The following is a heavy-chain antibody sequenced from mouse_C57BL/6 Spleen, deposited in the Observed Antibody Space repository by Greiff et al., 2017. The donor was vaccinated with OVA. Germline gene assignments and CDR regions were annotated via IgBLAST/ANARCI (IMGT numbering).Heavy chain of an antibody. Sequence: VQLQQPGAELVRPGSSVKLSCKASGYTFTSYWMHWVKQRPIQGLEWIGNIDPSDSETHYNQKFKDKATLTVDKSSSTAYMQLSRLTSEDSAVYYGARGRDDYDSAWFAYWGQGTLVTVSA. V-gene: IGHV1-52*01. CDR1: GYTFTSYW. CDR3: ARGRDDYDSAWFAY. J-gene: IGHJ3*01. CDR2: IDPSDSET. D-gene: IGHD2-4*01.